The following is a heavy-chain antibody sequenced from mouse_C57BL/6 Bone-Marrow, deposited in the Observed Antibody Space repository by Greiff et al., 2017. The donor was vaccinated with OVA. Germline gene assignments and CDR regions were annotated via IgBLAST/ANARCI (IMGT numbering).Heavy chain of an antibody. CDR1: GYSFTSYY. Sequence: QVQLKQSGPELVKPGASVKISCKASGYSFTSYYIHWVKQRPGQGLEWIGWIYPGSGNTKYNEKFKGKATLTADTSSSTAYMQLSSLTSEDSAVYYCARELLYWYFDVWGTGTTVTVSS. CDR2: IYPGSGNT. D-gene: IGHD1-3*01. CDR3: ARELLYWYFDV. V-gene: IGHV1-66*01. J-gene: IGHJ1*03.